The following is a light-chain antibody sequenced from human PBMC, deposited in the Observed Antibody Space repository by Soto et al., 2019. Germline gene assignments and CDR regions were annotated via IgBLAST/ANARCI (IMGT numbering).Light chain of an antibody. J-gene: IGLJ3*02. CDR1: SSDVVNDLL. V-gene: IGLV2-23*01. CDR3: CSYAGSFTWV. Sequence: QSVLTQPASVSGSPGQSITISCTGTSSDVVNDLLVSWYQQQPGKAPKLMIYEGTKRPAGVSDRFSGSKSGNTASLTISGLQAEDEADYYCCSYAGSFTWVFGGGTKLTVL. CDR2: EGT.